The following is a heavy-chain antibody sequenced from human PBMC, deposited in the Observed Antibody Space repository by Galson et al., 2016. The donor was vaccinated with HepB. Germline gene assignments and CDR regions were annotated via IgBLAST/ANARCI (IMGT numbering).Heavy chain of an antibody. CDR1: GFTFSNYG. Sequence: SLRLSCAASGFTFSNYGLHWVRQAPGKGLEWVAATWFDGRDQYYRDSVKGRFTISKDNSKNTLFLQMKSLRAEDTAVYYCSRDVGLGTTLYNGLDAWGQGTLVTVSS. D-gene: IGHD4-17*01. CDR2: TWFDGRDQ. V-gene: IGHV3-33*01. CDR3: SRDVGLGTTLYNGLDA. J-gene: IGHJ5*01.